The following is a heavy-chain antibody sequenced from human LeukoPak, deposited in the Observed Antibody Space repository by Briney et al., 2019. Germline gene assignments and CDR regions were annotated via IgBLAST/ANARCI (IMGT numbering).Heavy chain of an antibody. V-gene: IGHV3-23*01. CDR3: ARVAFGGVIAGAFDI. J-gene: IGHJ3*02. D-gene: IGHD3-16*02. Sequence: PGGSLRLSCAASGFTLSSYAMSWVRQAPGKGLEWVSAISGSGGSTYYADSVKGRFTFSRDSSKNTLYLQLNSLRAEDTAVYYCARVAFGGVIAGAFDIWGQGTMVTVSS. CDR2: ISGSGGST. CDR1: GFTLSSYA.